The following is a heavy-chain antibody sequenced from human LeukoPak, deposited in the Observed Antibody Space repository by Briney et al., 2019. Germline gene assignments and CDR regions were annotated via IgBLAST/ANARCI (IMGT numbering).Heavy chain of an antibody. V-gene: IGHV4-34*01. CDR3: ARGVSRRVRYFDL. CDR1: GGSFSVYY. CDR2: VDSSGST. J-gene: IGHJ2*01. Sequence: SETLSLTCAVYGGSFSVYYWSWIRQPPGKGPEWIGEVDSSGSTNYSSSLKSRVTISGDTSKNQFSLRLTSVTAADAAVYYCARGVSRRVRYFDLWGRGTLVTVSS.